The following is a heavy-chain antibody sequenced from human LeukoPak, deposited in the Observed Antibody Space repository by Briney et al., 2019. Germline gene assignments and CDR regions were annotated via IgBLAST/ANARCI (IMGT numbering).Heavy chain of an antibody. CDR3: ARVGITIDRAIILPAHWFDP. CDR2: MNPDSGNT. CDR1: GYTFTSYD. J-gene: IGHJ5*02. Sequence: ASVKVSCKASGYTFTSYDINWVRQATGQGLEWMGWMNPDSGNTGYAQKFQGRVTMTRNTSISTAYMELSSLRSEDPAGYYCARVGITIDRAIILPAHWFDPWGQGTLATVSS. V-gene: IGHV1-8*01. D-gene: IGHD3-10*01.